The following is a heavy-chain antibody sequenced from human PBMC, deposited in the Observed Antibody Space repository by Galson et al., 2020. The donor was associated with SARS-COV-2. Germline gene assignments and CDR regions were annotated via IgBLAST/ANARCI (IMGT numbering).Heavy chain of an antibody. J-gene: IGHJ5*02. D-gene: IGHD2-2*01. V-gene: IGHV4-39*01. Sequence: SETLSLTCTVSGGSISSSSYYWGWIRQPPGKGLEWIGSIYYSGSTYYNPSLKSRVTISVDTSKNQFSLKLSSVTAADTAVYYCARHWADIVVVPAAPHTFEANNWFDPWGQGTLVTVSS. CDR3: ARHWADIVVVPAAPHTFEANNWFDP. CDR1: GGSISSSSYY. CDR2: IYYSGST.